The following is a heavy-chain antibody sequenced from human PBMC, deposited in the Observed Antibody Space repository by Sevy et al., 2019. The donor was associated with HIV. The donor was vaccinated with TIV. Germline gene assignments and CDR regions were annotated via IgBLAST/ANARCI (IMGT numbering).Heavy chain of an antibody. V-gene: IGHV3-23*01. D-gene: IGHD1-7*01. CDR2: VSATTTGT. J-gene: IGHJ4*02. CDR3: ARGELGPFDY. Sequence: GGSLRLSCVATGFTFSRYAMSWVRQAPGKGLEWVSAVSATTTGTYYADSVKGRFTISRDNSKNTMYLQMNRLRAEDTAVYYCARGELGPFDYWDQGTLVTVSS. CDR1: GFTFSRYA.